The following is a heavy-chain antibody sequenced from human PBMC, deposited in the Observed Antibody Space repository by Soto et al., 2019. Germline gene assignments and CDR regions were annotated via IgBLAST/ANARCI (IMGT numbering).Heavy chain of an antibody. Sequence: QVQLVESGGGVVQPGRSLRLSCAASGFTFSSYGMHWVRQAPGKGLEWVAVISYDGSDKYYADSVKGRFTISRDSSKNTLYLQTNSLRAEDTAVYYCARDRSGSYAYWGQGTLVTVSS. CDR3: ARDRSGSYAY. D-gene: IGHD1-26*01. J-gene: IGHJ4*02. V-gene: IGHV3-30*03. CDR1: GFTFSSYG. CDR2: ISYDGSDK.